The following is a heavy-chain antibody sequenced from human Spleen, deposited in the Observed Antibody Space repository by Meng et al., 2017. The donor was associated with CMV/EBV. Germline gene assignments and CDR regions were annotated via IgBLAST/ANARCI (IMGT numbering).Heavy chain of an antibody. CDR2: ITSGSHYI. D-gene: IGHD3-22*01. V-gene: IGHV3-21*06. J-gene: IGHJ4*02. Sequence: GFSFSEYSMNWVRQSPGKGLEWVSSITSGSHYIYYADSVRGQFTISRDNAKNSLYLHMNSLGAEDTAMYFCTRDSPDSNNYHWAYFEYWGQGTLVTSPQ. CDR1: GFSFSEYS. CDR3: TRDSPDSNNYHWAYFEY.